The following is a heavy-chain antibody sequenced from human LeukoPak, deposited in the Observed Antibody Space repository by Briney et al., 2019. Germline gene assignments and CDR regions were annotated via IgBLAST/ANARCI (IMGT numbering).Heavy chain of an antibody. Sequence: GGSLRLSCAASGFTFSSYWLSWVRQAPGKGLEWVANIKQDGSEKYYVDSVKGRFTISRDNAKNSLYLQMNSLRAEDTAVYYCARGKATITWYYFDYWGQGTLVTVFS. CDR3: ARGKATITWYYFDY. CDR1: GFTFSSYW. V-gene: IGHV3-7*01. CDR2: IKQDGSEK. D-gene: IGHD5-12*01. J-gene: IGHJ4*02.